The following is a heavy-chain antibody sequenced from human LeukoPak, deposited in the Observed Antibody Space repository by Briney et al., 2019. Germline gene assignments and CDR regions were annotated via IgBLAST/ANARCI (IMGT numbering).Heavy chain of an antibody. D-gene: IGHD3-3*01. V-gene: IGHV4-39*07. CDR3: ARDANYDFWSGPLDY. CDR2: IYYSGST. CDR1: GGFISSSSYY. Sequence: PSETLSLTCTVSGGFISSSSYYWGWIRQPPGKGLEWIGSIYYSGSTYYNPSLKSRVTISVDTSKNQFSLKLSSVTAADTAVYYCARDANYDFWSGPLDYWGQGTLVTVSS. J-gene: IGHJ4*02.